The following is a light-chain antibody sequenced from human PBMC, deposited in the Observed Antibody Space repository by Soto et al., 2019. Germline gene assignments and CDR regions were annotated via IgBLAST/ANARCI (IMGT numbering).Light chain of an antibody. CDR2: DAS. V-gene: IGKV3-20*01. CDR3: QQYVSSPPT. Sequence: IVVTQSPGTVSLSTGERATLSCMASQSISSSYLAWYQQKPGQAPRLLIYDASSRATGIPDRFSGSGSGTDFTLTISRLEPEDFAVYYCQQYVSSPPTFGQGTNV. CDR1: QSISSSY. J-gene: IGKJ1*01.